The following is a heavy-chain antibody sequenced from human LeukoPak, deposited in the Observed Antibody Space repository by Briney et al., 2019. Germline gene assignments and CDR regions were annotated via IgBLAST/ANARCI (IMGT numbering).Heavy chain of an antibody. CDR1: GFSLSTSGVG. Sequence: VSGPTLVKPTQTLTLTCTFSGFSLSTSGVGVGWIRQPPGKALEWLALIYWDDDKSYSPSLKSRLTITKDTSKNQVVLTMTNMDPVDTATYYWAHSQSTKYCSGGSCFKDGFDYWGQGTLVTVSS. J-gene: IGHJ4*02. D-gene: IGHD2-15*01. CDR3: AHSQSTKYCSGGSCFKDGFDY. V-gene: IGHV2-5*02. CDR2: IYWDDDK.